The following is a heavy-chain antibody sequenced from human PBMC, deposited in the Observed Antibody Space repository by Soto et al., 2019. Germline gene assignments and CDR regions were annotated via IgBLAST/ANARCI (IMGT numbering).Heavy chain of an antibody. CDR3: ATVKRPYDFWSGYYYYFDY. CDR1: GYTLTELS. D-gene: IGHD3-3*01. J-gene: IGHJ4*02. CDR2: FDPEDGET. V-gene: IGHV1-24*01. Sequence: ASVKVSCKVSGYTLTELSMHWVRQAPGKGLEWMGGFDPEDGETIYARKFQGRVTMTEDTSTDTAYMELSSLRSEDTAVYYCATVKRPYDFWSGYYYYFDYWGQGTLVTVSS.